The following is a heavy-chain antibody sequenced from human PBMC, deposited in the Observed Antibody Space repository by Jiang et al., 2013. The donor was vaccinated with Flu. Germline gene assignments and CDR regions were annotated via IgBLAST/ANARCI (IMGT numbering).Heavy chain of an antibody. V-gene: IGHV3-30*02. CDR2: IRFDGTDK. Sequence: VQLVESGGGVVQPGGSLRLSCATSGFSFSYYAMYWVRQASGKGLEWLTSIRFDGTDKYYADSVKGRFTISRDNPKNTLYLEMNSLRPEDTAVYYCATLRGSSYDTYLLDSWGQGTLVTVSS. CDR3: ATLRGSSYDTYLLDS. J-gene: IGHJ5*01. CDR1: GFSFSYYA. D-gene: IGHD2-15*01.